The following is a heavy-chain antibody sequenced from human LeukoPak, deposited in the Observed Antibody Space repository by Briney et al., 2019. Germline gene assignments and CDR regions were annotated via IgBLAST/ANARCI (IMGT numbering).Heavy chain of an antibody. Sequence: GGSLRLSCAASGFTFSNFWMSWVRQAPGKGLEWVANIKQDGSEKYYVDSVRGRFTISRDNAKNSLYLQMNSLRAGDTALYYCARDQGTYGFQYWGQGTLVTVSS. J-gene: IGHJ1*01. CDR2: IKQDGSEK. CDR3: ARDQGTYGFQY. D-gene: IGHD3-10*01. CDR1: GFTFSNFW. V-gene: IGHV3-7*04.